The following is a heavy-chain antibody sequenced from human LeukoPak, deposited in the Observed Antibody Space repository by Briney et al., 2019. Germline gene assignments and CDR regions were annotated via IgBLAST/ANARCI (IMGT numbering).Heavy chain of an antibody. CDR1: GFTFSIYA. CDR2: ISGSGGST. J-gene: IGHJ4*02. CDR3: AKSQEYQLLIGAFDY. D-gene: IGHD2-2*01. Sequence: GGSLRLSCAASGFTFSIYAMSWVRQAPGKGLEWVSAISGSGGSTYYADSVKGRFTISRDNSKNTLYLQMNSLRAEDTAVYYCAKSQEYQLLIGAFDYWGQGTLVTVSS. V-gene: IGHV3-23*01.